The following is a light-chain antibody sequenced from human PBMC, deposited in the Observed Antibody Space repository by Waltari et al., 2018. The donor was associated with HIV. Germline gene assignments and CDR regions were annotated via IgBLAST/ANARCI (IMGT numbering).Light chain of an antibody. CDR1: SSDLGNHKS. CDR3: NSETSAGTYV. Sequence: QSALTQPASVPGSPGPSITTSCVRTSSDLGNHKSVSWFQHHPGKAPKLIIYEVSNRPSGVSDRFSGSKSGNTASLTISGLQVEDEAEYYCNSETSAGTYVFGTGTKVTVL. V-gene: IGLV2-14*01. CDR2: EVS. J-gene: IGLJ1*01.